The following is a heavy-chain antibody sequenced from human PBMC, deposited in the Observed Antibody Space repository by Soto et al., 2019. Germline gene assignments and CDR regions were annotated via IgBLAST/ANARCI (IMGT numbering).Heavy chain of an antibody. CDR2: IFYSGGT. V-gene: IGHV4-39*01. CDR1: GGSISGSNYY. Sequence: QLQLQESGPGLVKPSETLSLTCTVSGGSISGSNYYWGWIRQAPGKGLEWIGNIFYSGGTYYNPSLKSRVTVSVDTSKNQFSLRLGSVTAEDTAVYYCARRVVGAIKGFDYWGQGTLVTVSS. J-gene: IGHJ4*02. CDR3: ARRVVGAIKGFDY. D-gene: IGHD1-26*01.